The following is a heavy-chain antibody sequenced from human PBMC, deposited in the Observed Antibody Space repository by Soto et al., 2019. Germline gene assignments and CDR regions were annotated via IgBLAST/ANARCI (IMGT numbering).Heavy chain of an antibody. J-gene: IGHJ5*02. CDR1: GYIFSNYA. CDR2: IHAGNGDT. Sequence: GASVKVSCKASGYIFSNYAVQWVRQAQEQSLEWMGWIHAGNGDTKYSQKFHGRVTITRDTSASTAYMELSGLRSEDTAVYHCARVPRYTSDIVEVPAVMFEDWFVPWGQGTLVTVSS. CDR3: ARVPRYTSDIVEVPAVMFEDWFVP. V-gene: IGHV1-3*01. D-gene: IGHD2-2*01.